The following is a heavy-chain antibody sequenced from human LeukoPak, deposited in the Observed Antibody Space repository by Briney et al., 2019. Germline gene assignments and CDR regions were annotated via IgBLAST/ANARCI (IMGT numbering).Heavy chain of an antibody. CDR3: ARATGDGRHAFDI. CDR2: IYSGGST. CDR1: GFTFSSYS. J-gene: IGHJ3*02. V-gene: IGHV3-66*01. D-gene: IGHD7-27*01. Sequence: SGGSLRLSCAASGFTFSSYSMNWVRQAPGKGLEWVSVIYSGGSTYYADSVKGRFTISRDNSKNTLHLQMNSLRAEDTAVYYCARATGDGRHAFDIWGQGTIVTVSS.